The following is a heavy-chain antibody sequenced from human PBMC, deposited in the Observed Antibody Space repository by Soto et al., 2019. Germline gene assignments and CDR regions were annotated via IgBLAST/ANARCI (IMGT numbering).Heavy chain of an antibody. V-gene: IGHV4-31*03. CDR3: ARDQLTMVRGVIIYPLRGGMDV. J-gene: IGHJ6*02. Sequence: QVQLQESGPGLVKPSQTLSLTCTVSGGSISSGGYYWSWIRQHPGKGLEWIGYIYYSGSTYYNPSLKSRVTISVDTSKNQFSLKLSSVTAADTAVYYCARDQLTMVRGVIIYPLRGGMDVWGQGTTVTVSS. CDR1: GGSISSGGYY. D-gene: IGHD3-10*01. CDR2: IYYSGST.